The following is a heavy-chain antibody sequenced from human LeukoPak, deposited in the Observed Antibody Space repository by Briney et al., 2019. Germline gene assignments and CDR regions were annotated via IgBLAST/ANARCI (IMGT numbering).Heavy chain of an antibody. D-gene: IGHD1-26*01. CDR1: GFTFSDYG. Sequence: PGGSLRLSCAASGFTFSDYGMHWVRQAPGKGLEWVAVVSSSGGTKFYVDSLKGRFTISRDNSKSTLYLQMDSLRPEDTAVYYCAKEGGNTRVNPYWYFDLWGRGTLVTVSS. CDR3: AKEGGNTRVNPYWYFDL. J-gene: IGHJ2*01. CDR2: VSSSGGTK. V-gene: IGHV3-30*18.